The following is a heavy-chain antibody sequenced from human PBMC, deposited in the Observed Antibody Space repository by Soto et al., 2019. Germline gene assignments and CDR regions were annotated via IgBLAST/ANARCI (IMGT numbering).Heavy chain of an antibody. J-gene: IGHJ5*02. CDR3: ARDRLDARLFDP. Sequence: ASVKVSCKTAGYTNTVYFIHWRRQAPGQGLEWMGWINPNSGGTNYAQKFQGRVTMTRDTSISTAYMELSRLRSDDTAVYYCARDRLDARLFDPWGQGTLVTVSS. CDR2: INPNSGGT. V-gene: IGHV1-2*02. CDR1: GYTNTVYF. D-gene: IGHD3-22*01.